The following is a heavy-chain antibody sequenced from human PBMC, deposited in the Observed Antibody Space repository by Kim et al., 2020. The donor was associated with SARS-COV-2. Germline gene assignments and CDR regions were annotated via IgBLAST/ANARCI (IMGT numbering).Heavy chain of an antibody. CDR1: GFTFSSYA. J-gene: IGHJ4*02. Sequence: GGSLRLSCAASGFTFSSYAMSWVRQAPGKGLEWVSAISGSGGSTYYADSVKGRFTISRDNSKNTLYLQMNSLRAEDTAVYYCANPGLPPYSGSYEYSVDYWGQGTLVTVSS. D-gene: IGHD1-26*01. CDR3: ANPGLPPYSGSYEYSVDY. V-gene: IGHV3-23*01. CDR2: ISGSGGST.